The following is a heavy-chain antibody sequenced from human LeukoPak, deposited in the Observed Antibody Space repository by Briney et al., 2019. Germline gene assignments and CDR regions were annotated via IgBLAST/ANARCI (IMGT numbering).Heavy chain of an antibody. CDR3: ARSHDYVWGSYRPLDY. Sequence: GGSLRLSCAASGFTFSSYWMHWVRQAPGKGLVWVSRINSDGSSTSYADSVKGRFTISRDNAKNTLYLQMNSLRAEDTAVYYCARSHDYVWGSYRPLDYWGQGTLVTVSS. J-gene: IGHJ4*02. V-gene: IGHV3-74*01. D-gene: IGHD3-16*02. CDR1: GFTFSSYW. CDR2: INSDGSST.